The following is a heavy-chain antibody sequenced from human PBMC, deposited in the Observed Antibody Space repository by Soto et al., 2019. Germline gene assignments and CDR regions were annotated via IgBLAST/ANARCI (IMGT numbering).Heavy chain of an antibody. V-gene: IGHV3-48*01. Sequence: EVQLVESGGGLVQPGGSLRLSCAASGFTFSSYSMRWVRQTPGKGLEWVSHISGGSSLIYYADSVKGRFTISRDNAENSLYLQMNSLRAEDTAVYNCAIRSRGYSGYVKYWGQGTVVTVSS. D-gene: IGHD5-12*01. CDR1: GFTFSSYS. CDR2: ISGGSSLI. J-gene: IGHJ4*02. CDR3: AIRSRGYSGYVKY.